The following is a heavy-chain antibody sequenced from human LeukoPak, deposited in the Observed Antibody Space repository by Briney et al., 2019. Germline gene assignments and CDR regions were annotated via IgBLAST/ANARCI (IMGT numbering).Heavy chain of an antibody. CDR3: ASCLGTYCSSTGFDP. J-gene: IGHJ5*02. V-gene: IGHV1-46*01. CDR1: GYTFTSYY. Sequence: ASVKVSCKASGYTFTSYYMHWVRQAPGPGLEWMGIINPSGGSTSYAQKFQARVTMTRNTSISTAYMELSSLRSEDTAVYYCASCLGTYCSSTGFDPWGQGTLVTVSS. CDR2: INPSGGST. D-gene: IGHD2-2*01.